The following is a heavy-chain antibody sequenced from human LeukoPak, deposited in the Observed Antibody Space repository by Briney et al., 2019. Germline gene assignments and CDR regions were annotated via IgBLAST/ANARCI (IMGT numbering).Heavy chain of an antibody. CDR2: ISGSGGST. CDR3: AKDHDSSGYYYPYNWFDP. D-gene: IGHD3-22*01. CDR1: GFTFSSYA. J-gene: IGHJ5*02. V-gene: IGHV3-23*01. Sequence: GGSLRLSCAASGFTFSSYAMSWVRQAPGKGLEWVSAISGSGGSTYYADSVKGRFTISRDNSKTTLYLQMNSLRAEDTAVYYCAKDHDSSGYYYPYNWFDPWGQGTLVTVSS.